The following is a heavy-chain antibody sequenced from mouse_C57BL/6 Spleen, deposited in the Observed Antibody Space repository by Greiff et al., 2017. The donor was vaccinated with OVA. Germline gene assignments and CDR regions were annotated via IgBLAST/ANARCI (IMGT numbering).Heavy chain of an antibody. CDR3: AREGQGAWFAY. J-gene: IGHJ3*01. D-gene: IGHD3-3*01. Sequence: QVQLQQPGAELVRPGSSVKLSCKASGYTFTSYWMDWVKQRPGPGLEWIGNISPSDSETHYNQKFKDKATLTVDKSSSTAYMQLSSLTSEDSTVYYCAREGQGAWFAYWGQGTLVTVSA. CDR1: GYTFTSYW. CDR2: ISPSDSET. V-gene: IGHV1-61*01.